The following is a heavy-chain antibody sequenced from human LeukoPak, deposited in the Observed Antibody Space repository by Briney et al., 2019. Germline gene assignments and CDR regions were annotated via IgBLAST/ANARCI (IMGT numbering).Heavy chain of an antibody. J-gene: IGHJ5*02. CDR2: IHHSGTT. CDR1: GDSIIDYY. Sequence: SETLSLTCTVSGDSIIDYYWSWIRQPPGKGLEYIGYIHHSGTTNYNPSLKSRVSISKDTSNNQFSLRLTSVTAADTAVYYCARLLSGSELWDWFDPWGQETLVTVSS. V-gene: IGHV4-59*08. D-gene: IGHD3-10*01. CDR3: ARLLSGSELWDWFDP.